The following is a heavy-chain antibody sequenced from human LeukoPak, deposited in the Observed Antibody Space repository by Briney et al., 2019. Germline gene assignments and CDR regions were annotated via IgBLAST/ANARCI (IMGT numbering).Heavy chain of an antibody. CDR2: ISAYNGNT. CDR3: ARDPYVLRFLEWSPELSMDV. J-gene: IGHJ6*02. Sequence: ASVKVSCKASGYNFTSYGISWVRQAPGQGLEWMGWISAYNGNTNYAQKLQGRVTMTTDTSTSTAYMELRSLRSDDTAVYYCARDPYVLRFLEWSPELSMDVWGQGTTVTVSS. CDR1: GYNFTSYG. D-gene: IGHD3-3*01. V-gene: IGHV1-18*01.